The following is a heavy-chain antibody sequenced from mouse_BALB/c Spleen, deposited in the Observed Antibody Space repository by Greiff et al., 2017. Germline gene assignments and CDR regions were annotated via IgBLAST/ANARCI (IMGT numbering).Heavy chain of an antibody. CDR2: ISSGGSYT. CDR1: GFTFSSYA. CDR3: ARDPGYYAMDY. Sequence: EVMLVESGGGLVKPGGSLKLSCAASGFTFSSYAMSWVRQSPEKRLEWVAEISSGGSYTYYPDTVTGRFTISRDNAKNTLYLEMSSLRSEDTAMYYCARDPGYYAMDYWGQGTSVTVSS. J-gene: IGHJ4*01. V-gene: IGHV5-9-4*01.